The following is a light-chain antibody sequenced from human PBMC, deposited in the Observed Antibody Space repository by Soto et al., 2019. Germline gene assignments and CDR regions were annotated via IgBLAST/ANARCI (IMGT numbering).Light chain of an antibody. CDR2: AAS. Sequence: EIVLTHAPSTLSGSPGEMATLSCGASQSVSTFLAWYQQKPVQAPRLLIYAASNRPTGIPARFSGSGSGTDFTLTISSLQPEDFAAYYCQHPSNWPCTFGQGTQLEIK. CDR1: QSVSTF. CDR3: QHPSNWPCT. J-gene: IGKJ5*01. V-gene: IGKV3-11*01.